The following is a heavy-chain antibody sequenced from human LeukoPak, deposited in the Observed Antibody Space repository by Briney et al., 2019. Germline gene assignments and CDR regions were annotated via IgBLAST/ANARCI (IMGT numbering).Heavy chain of an antibody. CDR1: GGSISSSSYY. D-gene: IGHD3-22*01. J-gene: IGHJ4*02. Sequence: SETLSLTCTVSGGSISSSSYYWGWIRQPPGKGLEWIGSIYYSGSTYYNPSLKSRVTISVDTSKNQCSLKLSSVTAADTAVYYCARQSISGSSLSYFDYWGQGTLVNVSS. CDR3: ARQSISGSSLSYFDY. CDR2: IYYSGST. V-gene: IGHV4-39*01.